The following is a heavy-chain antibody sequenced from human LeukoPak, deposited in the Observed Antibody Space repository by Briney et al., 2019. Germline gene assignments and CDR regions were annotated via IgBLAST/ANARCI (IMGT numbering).Heavy chain of an antibody. J-gene: IGHJ4*02. Sequence: PGGSLRLSCAASGFTFSSYAMSWVRQAPGKGLEWVSEISNTGGSTYYGDSVQGRFTISRDNSENTLYLQMDSLRAEDTAIYYCAKGIDNRGNPFDYWGQGTLVTVST. CDR3: AKGIDNRGNPFDY. V-gene: IGHV3-23*01. CDR1: GFTFSSYA. CDR2: ISNTGGST. D-gene: IGHD2/OR15-2a*01.